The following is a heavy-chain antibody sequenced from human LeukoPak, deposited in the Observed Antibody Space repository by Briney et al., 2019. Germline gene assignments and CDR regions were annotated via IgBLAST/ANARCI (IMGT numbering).Heavy chain of an antibody. D-gene: IGHD3-3*01. CDR3: AKGLAWLVRVAFDI. CDR1: GFTFSSYW. V-gene: IGHV3-74*01. J-gene: IGHJ3*02. CDR2: INSDGSST. Sequence: GGSLRLSCAASGFTFSSYWMHWVRQAPGKGLVWVSRINSDGSSTSYADSVKGRFTISRDNSKNTLYLQMNSLRAEDTAVYYFAKGLAWLVRVAFDIWGQGTMVTVSS.